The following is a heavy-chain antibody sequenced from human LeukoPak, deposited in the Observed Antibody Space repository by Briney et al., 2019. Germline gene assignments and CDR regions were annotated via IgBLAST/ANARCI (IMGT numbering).Heavy chain of an antibody. CDR2: IIPILGIA. D-gene: IGHD2-2*01. Sequence: SVKVSCKASGGTFSSYAISWVRQAPGQGLEWMGRIIPILGIANYAQKFQGRVTITADKSTSTAYMELSSLRSEDTAVYYCAREKIVVVPAANYFDYWGQGTLDTVSS. V-gene: IGHV1-69*04. CDR3: AREKIVVVPAANYFDY. CDR1: GGTFSSYA. J-gene: IGHJ4*02.